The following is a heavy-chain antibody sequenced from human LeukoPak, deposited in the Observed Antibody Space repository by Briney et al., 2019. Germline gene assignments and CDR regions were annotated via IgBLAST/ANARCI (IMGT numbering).Heavy chain of an antibody. CDR3: ARQSLAYYYDSSGRYYFDY. V-gene: IGHV4-59*08. D-gene: IGHD3-22*01. CDR1: GGSISSYY. Sequence: PSETLSLTCTVSGGSISSYYWSWIRQPPGKGLEWIGYIYYSGSTNYNPSLKSRVTISVDTSKNQFSLKLSSVTAADTAVYYCARQSLAYYYDSSGRYYFDYWGQGTLVTVSS. CDR2: IYYSGST. J-gene: IGHJ4*02.